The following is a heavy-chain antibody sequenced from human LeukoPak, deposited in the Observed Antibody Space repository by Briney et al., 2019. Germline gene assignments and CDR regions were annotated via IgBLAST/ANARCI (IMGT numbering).Heavy chain of an antibody. V-gene: IGHV4-59*01. Sequence: PSETLSLTCTVSGGSISSYYWSWIRQPPGKGLEWIGYIYYSGSTNYNPSLKSQVTISVDTSKNQFSLKLSSVTAADTAVYYCARFKISVAGLDAFDIWGQGTMVTVSS. CDR1: GGSISSYY. D-gene: IGHD6-19*01. CDR3: ARFKISVAGLDAFDI. J-gene: IGHJ3*02. CDR2: IYYSGST.